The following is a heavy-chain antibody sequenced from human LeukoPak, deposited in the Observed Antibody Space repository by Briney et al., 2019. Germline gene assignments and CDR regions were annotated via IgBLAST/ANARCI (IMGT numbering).Heavy chain of an antibody. CDR3: ARAYCSGDTCYSVYFDY. Sequence: GGSLRLSCAASGFTVSTSYMNWVRQGPGKGLEWVSVIYSDGRTYYADSGKGRFTISRDNSKNTVYLQMNSLRAEDTAVYYCARAYCSGDTCYSVYFDYWGQGTLVTVS. D-gene: IGHD2-15*01. J-gene: IGHJ4*02. CDR2: IYSDGRT. V-gene: IGHV3-53*01. CDR1: GFTVSTSY.